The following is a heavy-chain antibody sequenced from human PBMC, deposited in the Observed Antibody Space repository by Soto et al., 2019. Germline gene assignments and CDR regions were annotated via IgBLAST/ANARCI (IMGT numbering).Heavy chain of an antibody. CDR2: ISSSSSNT. Sequence: NPGGSLRLSCAASGFTFSSYAMSWVRQAPGKGLEWVSSISSSSSNTYYADSVKGRFTISRDNAKNSLYLQMNSLRAEDTAMYYCARDVIVATIDEGYYMDVWGKGTTVTVSS. J-gene: IGHJ6*03. V-gene: IGHV3-21*01. D-gene: IGHD5-12*01. CDR3: ARDVIVATIDEGYYMDV. CDR1: GFTFSSYA.